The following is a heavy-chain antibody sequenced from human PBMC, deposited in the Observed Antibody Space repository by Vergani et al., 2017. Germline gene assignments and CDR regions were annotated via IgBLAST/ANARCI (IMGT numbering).Heavy chain of an antibody. V-gene: IGHV4-61*02. CDR3: ARDSGGYVWGSYEAWFDP. D-gene: IGHD3-16*01. Sequence: QVQLQESGPGLLKPSQTLSLTCTVSGASVSRGTYYWTWIRQPAGKKLEWIVRMYTSGHTIYNPSLESRVTMSVDTSENQFSLQLSSVTAADTAVYYCARDSGGYVWGSYEAWFDPWGQGTLVTVSS. CDR1: GASVSRGTYY. J-gene: IGHJ5*02. CDR2: MYTSGHT.